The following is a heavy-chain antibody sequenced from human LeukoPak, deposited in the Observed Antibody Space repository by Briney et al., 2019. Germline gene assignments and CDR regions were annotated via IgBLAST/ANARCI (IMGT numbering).Heavy chain of an antibody. CDR1: GGFISSYY. Sequence: PSETLSLTCTVSGGFISSYYWNWIRQPAGKGLEWIGRIYTSGSSNYNPSLKSRVTMSVDTSKNQFSQKLSSVTAADTAVYYCARGIPHARDYFDYWGQGILVTVSS. CDR2: IYTSGSS. CDR3: ARGIPHARDYFDY. V-gene: IGHV4-4*07. J-gene: IGHJ4*02.